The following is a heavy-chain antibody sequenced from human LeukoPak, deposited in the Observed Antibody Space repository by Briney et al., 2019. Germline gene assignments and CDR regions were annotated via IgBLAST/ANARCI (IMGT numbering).Heavy chain of an antibody. CDR2: IYYSGST. J-gene: IGHJ4*02. Sequence: NPSETLSLTCTVSGGSISSYYWSWIRQPPGKGLEWIGYIYYSGSTNYNPSLKSRVTISVDTSKNQFSLKLSSVTAADTAVHYCARANSYYYDSSGYYHFDYWGQGTLVTVSS. CDR3: ARANSYYYDSSGYYHFDY. CDR1: GGSISSYY. V-gene: IGHV4-59*12. D-gene: IGHD3-22*01.